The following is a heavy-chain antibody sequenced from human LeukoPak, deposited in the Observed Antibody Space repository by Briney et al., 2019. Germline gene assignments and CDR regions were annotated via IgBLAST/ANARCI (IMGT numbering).Heavy chain of an antibody. CDR2: ISSSSSYI. Sequence: GGSLRLSCAASGFTFSDYYMSWIRQAPGKGLEWVSSISSSSSYIYYADSVKGRFTISRDNAKNSLYLQMNSLRAEDTAVYYCARDGRYYDFWSGQVTYYYYYMDVWGKGTTVTVSS. J-gene: IGHJ6*03. CDR1: GFTFSDYY. V-gene: IGHV3-11*06. D-gene: IGHD3-3*01. CDR3: ARDGRYYDFWSGQVTYYYYYMDV.